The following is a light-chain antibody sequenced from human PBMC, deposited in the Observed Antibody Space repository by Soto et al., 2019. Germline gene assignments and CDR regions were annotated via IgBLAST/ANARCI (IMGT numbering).Light chain of an antibody. CDR3: QKYNNWPPIT. CDR2: RAS. V-gene: IGKV3-15*01. J-gene: IGKJ5*01. Sequence: EIVRTQSPATLSVSPGERVTLHCRASQSVTSNLAWYQHKPGQSPRLLIYRASARATGVPDRFSGSGSGTEFTLTISSLQSEDFAVYYCQKYNNWPPITVGQGTRLEI. CDR1: QSVTSN.